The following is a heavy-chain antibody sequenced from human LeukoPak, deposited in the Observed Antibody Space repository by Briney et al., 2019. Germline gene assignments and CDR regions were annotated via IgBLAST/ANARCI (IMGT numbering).Heavy chain of an antibody. CDR2: INWNGGST. Sequence: GGSLRLSCGVSGFSFSIHWVRQAPGKGLEWVSGINWNGGSTDYADSVKGRFTISRDNAKNSLYLQMNSLRAEDTALYYCARYDYSNYVGYYDHWGQGTLVTVSS. J-gene: IGHJ4*02. CDR3: ARYDYSNYVGYYDH. V-gene: IGHV3-20*04. CDR1: GFSFS. D-gene: IGHD4-11*01.